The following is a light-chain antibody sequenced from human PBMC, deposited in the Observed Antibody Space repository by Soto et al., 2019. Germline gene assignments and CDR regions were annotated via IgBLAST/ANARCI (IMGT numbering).Light chain of an antibody. CDR2: AAS. J-gene: IGKJ4*01. Sequence: DIQMTQSPSSLSASVGDRVTIACRASQSIRSYLNWYQQKPGKAPKLLIYAASNLQSGVPSRFSGSGSWTDFTLTISSLLPEDFATYYCQQSYSTPLTFGGGTKVQI. CDR3: QQSYSTPLT. CDR1: QSIRSY. V-gene: IGKV1-39*01.